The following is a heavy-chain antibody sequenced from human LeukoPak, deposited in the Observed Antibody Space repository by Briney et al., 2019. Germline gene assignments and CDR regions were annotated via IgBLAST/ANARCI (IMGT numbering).Heavy chain of an antibody. CDR1: GFTFSSYA. D-gene: IGHD3-16*01. V-gene: IGHV3-30-3*01. CDR2: ISYDGSNK. J-gene: IGHJ4*02. Sequence: GGSLRLSCAASGFTFSSYAMHWVRQAPGKGLEWVAVISYDGSNKYYADSVKGRFTISRDNSKNTLYLQMNSLRAEDTAVYYCARDRKILGGPIDYWGQGTLVTVSS. CDR3: ARDRKILGGPIDY.